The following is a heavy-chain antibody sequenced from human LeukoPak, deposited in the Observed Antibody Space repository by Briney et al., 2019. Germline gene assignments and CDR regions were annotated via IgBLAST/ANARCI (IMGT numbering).Heavy chain of an antibody. D-gene: IGHD2/OR15-2a*01. Sequence: PSETLSLTCVVSGASVSSSHWNWIRQLPGKGLEWIGCLSYNGKTDYNPSPTSRVTISLDTSKNQVSLKLRSVTAADPAVYYCSEGYFEPFDHWGQGTLVTVSS. CDR3: SEGYFEPFDH. J-gene: IGHJ4*02. V-gene: IGHV4-59*02. CDR1: GASVSSSH. CDR2: LSYNGKT.